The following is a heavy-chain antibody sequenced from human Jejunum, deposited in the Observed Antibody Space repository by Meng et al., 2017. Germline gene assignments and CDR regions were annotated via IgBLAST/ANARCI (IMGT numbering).Heavy chain of an antibody. J-gene: IGHJ4*02. D-gene: IGHD3-16*01. CDR2: TSTTGNTI. V-gene: IGHV3-48*03. Sequence: GESLKISCAASGFTFSSYEMNWVRQAPGKGLEWVAYTSTTGNTIYYADSVKGRFTISRDNAKNSLLLQMNSLRADDTAVYYCARDPHHYALGDGTGGDWGQGALVTVSS. CDR1: GFTFSSYE. CDR3: ARDPHHYALGDGTGGD.